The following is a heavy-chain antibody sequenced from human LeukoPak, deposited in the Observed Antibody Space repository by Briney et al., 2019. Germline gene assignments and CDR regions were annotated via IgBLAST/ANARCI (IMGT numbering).Heavy chain of an antibody. CDR3: AKGLRYYYDSSGYYY. J-gene: IGHJ4*02. Sequence: GGSLRLSCAASGFTFDDYAMHWVRHAPGKGLEWVSGISWNSGSIGYADSVKGRFTISRDNAKNSLYLQMNSLRAEDTALYYCAKGLRYYYDSSGYYYWGQGTLVTVSS. CDR1: GFTFDDYA. D-gene: IGHD3-22*01. V-gene: IGHV3-9*01. CDR2: ISWNSGSI.